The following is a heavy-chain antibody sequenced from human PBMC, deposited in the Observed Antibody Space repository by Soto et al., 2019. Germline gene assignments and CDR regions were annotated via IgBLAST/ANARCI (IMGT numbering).Heavy chain of an antibody. Sequence: GGSLRLSCAASGFTFSTYAMSWVRQAPGKGLEWVSTITTSGGNTYYADSVQGRFTISRDNSKNTLYLQMNSLRAEDTAVYYCAGRYCTNGVCYTNYYYYIDVWGKGSTVTVSS. J-gene: IGHJ6*03. CDR2: ITTSGGNT. V-gene: IGHV3-23*01. D-gene: IGHD2-8*01. CDR3: AGRYCTNGVCYTNYYYYIDV. CDR1: GFTFSTYA.